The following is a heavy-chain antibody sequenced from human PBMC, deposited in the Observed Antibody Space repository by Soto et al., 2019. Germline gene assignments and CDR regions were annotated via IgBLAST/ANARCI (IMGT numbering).Heavy chain of an antibody. D-gene: IGHD3-22*01. V-gene: IGHV3-48*02. CDR3: ARVQPTYYYESSGYVADT. Sequence: EVQLGESGGGLAQPGGSLRLSCAASGFTFSSYSMNWIRQAPGKGLEWVSHVSSSSSIKYYSYSVKGRFTTSRDNAKNALYRQMNNLRDEDTDVYYWARVQPTYYYESSGYVADTWGQGTHVTVSS. CDR1: GFTFSSYS. CDR2: VSSSSSIK. J-gene: IGHJ5*02.